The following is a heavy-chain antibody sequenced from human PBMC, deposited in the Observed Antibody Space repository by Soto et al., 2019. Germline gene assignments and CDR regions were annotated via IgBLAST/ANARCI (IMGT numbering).Heavy chain of an antibody. D-gene: IGHD6-6*01. CDR3: ARGSSIAGLYYGMDV. CDR1: GCSISSGGYY. V-gene: IGHV4-31*03. Sequence: TSETLSLSCTVSGCSISSGGYYWTLIRQHPGKGLELIGYNYYSGITYYNPSLKSRVTISLDTSKNQFSLKLSSVTAADTAVYYCARGSSIAGLYYGMDVWGQGTTVT. CDR2: NYYSGIT. J-gene: IGHJ6*02.